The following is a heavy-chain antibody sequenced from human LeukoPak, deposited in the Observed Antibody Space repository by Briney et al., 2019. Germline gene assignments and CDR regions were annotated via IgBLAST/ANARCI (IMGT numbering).Heavy chain of an antibody. V-gene: IGHV4-34*01. CDR1: GGSFSGYY. CDR2: INHSGST. Sequence: SETLSLTCAVYGGSFSGYYWSWIRQPPGKGLEWIGEINHSGSTNYNPSLKSRVTISVDTSKNQFSLKLSSVTAADTAVYYCARGRIPYQLLVGWFDPWGQETLVTVSS. J-gene: IGHJ5*02. CDR3: ARGRIPYQLLVGWFDP. D-gene: IGHD2-2*01.